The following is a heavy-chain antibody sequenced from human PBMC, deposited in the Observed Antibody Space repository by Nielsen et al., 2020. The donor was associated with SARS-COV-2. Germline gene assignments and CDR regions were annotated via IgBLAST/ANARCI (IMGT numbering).Heavy chain of an antibody. CDR2: INPSGGST. J-gene: IGHJ3*02. CDR3: ARRLAAAGDLDAFDI. Sequence: ASVKVSCKASGYTFTSYYMHWVRQAPGQGLEWMGIINPSGGSTSYAQKFQGRVTMTRDTSTSTVYMELSSLRSEDTAVYYCARRLAAAGDLDAFDIWGQGTMVTVSS. V-gene: IGHV1-46*01. D-gene: IGHD6-13*01. CDR1: GYTFTSYY.